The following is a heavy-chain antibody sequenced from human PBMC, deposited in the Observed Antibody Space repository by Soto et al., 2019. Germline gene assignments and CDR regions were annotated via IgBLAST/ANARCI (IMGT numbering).Heavy chain of an antibody. CDR1: GFTFSSYV. Sequence: EVLLLESGGGLVQPGGSLRLSCAASGFTFSSYVMSWVRQAPGKGLEWVSAISTSGGTTYYADAVKGRFTISRDNSKNTLYLQMNSLRAEDTAVYYCAKDGRGYNYGRRFDYWGQGTLVTVSS. D-gene: IGHD5-18*01. V-gene: IGHV3-23*01. J-gene: IGHJ4*02. CDR3: AKDGRGYNYGRRFDY. CDR2: ISTSGGTT.